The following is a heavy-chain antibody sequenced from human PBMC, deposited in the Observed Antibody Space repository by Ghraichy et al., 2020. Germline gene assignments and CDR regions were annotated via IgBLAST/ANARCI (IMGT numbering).Heavy chain of an antibody. D-gene: IGHD5-18*01. CDR2: ISSSSSTI. CDR1: GFTFSSCS. V-gene: IGHV3-48*02. J-gene: IGHJ4*02. Sequence: GGSLRLSCAASGFTFSSCSMNWVRQAPGKGLEWVSYISSSSSTIYYADSVKGRFTVSRDNAKNSLYLQMNSLRDEDTAVYYCATDRGYSYGFDYWGRGTLVTVSS. CDR3: ATDRGYSYGFDY.